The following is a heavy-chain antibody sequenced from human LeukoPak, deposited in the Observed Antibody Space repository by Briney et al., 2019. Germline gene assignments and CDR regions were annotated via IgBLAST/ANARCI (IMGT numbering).Heavy chain of an antibody. CDR2: IIPILGIA. J-gene: IGHJ4*02. V-gene: IGHV1-69*04. CDR1: GGTFSSYA. CDR3: ARDRGITMIVVAPFDY. D-gene: IGHD3-22*01. Sequence: SVNVSCKASGGTFSSYAISWVRQAPGQGLEWMGRIIPILGIANYAQKFQGRVTITADKSTSTAYMELSSLRSEDTAVYYCARDRGITMIVVAPFDYWGQGTLVTVSS.